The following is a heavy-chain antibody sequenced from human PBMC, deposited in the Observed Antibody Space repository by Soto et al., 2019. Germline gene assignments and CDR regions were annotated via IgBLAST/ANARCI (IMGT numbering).Heavy chain of an antibody. CDR2: IYHSGST. V-gene: IGHV4-30-2*05. CDR3: ARDTYYYGMDV. CDR1: GGSISSGGYS. Sequence: SGTLSLTCAVSGGSISSGGYSWSWIRQPPGKGLEWIGYIYHSGSTYYNPSLKSRVTISVDTSKNQFSLKLSSVTAADTAVYYCARDTYYYGMDVWGQGTTVTVSS. J-gene: IGHJ6*02.